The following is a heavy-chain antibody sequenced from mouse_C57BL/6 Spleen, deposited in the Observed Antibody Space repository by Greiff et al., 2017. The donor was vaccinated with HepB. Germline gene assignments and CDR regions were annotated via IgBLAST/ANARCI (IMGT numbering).Heavy chain of an antibody. D-gene: IGHD3-2*02. CDR3: ARDRVLQTAQAIFAY. J-gene: IGHJ3*01. CDR1: GFTFSSYA. Sequence: EVMLVESGGGLVKPGGSLKLSCAASGFTFSSYAMSWVRQTPEKRLEWVATISDGGSYTYYPDNVKGRFTISRDNAKNNLYLQMSHLKSEDTAMYYCARDRVLQTAQAIFAYWGQGTLVTVSA. V-gene: IGHV5-4*01. CDR2: ISDGGSYT.